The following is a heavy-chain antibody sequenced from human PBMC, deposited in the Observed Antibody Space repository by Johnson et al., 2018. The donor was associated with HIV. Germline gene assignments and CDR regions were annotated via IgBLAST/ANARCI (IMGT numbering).Heavy chain of an antibody. V-gene: IGHV3-30*18. CDR1: GFTVRSNY. CDR2: ISYDGSEK. J-gene: IGHJ3*02. CDR3: AKDMRQWELLDAFDI. Sequence: QVQLVESGGGLIQPGGSLRLSCAASGFTVRSNYMSWVRQAPGKGLEWVAVISYDGSEKLFADSVKGRFTISRDSSKNTLYLQMNSLRAEDTAVYYCAKDMRQWELLDAFDIWGQGTMVTVSS. D-gene: IGHD1-26*01.